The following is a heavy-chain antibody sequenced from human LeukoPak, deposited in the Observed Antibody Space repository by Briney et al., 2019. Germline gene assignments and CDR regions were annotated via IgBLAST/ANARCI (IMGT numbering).Heavy chain of an antibody. D-gene: IGHD4-4*01. Sequence: SETLSLTCTVSGGSISSSSYYWGWIRQHPGKGLEWIGYIYYSGSTYYNPSLKSRVTISVDTSKNQFSLKLSSVTAADTAVYYCARGLQGAFDIWGQGTMVTVSS. J-gene: IGHJ3*02. CDR1: GGSISSSSYY. CDR2: IYYSGST. CDR3: ARGLQGAFDI. V-gene: IGHV4-31*03.